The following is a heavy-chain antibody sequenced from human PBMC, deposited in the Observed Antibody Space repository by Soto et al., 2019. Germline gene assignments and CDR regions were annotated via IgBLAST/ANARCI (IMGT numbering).Heavy chain of an antibody. Sequence: QVQLVESGGGVVQPGRSLRLSCAASGFTFSSYGMHWVRQAPGKGLEWVAVIWYDGSNKYYADSVKGRFTISRDNSKNTLYLQMNSLRAEDTAVYYCARVGELYYYGSWSYAFDIWGQGTMVTVSS. CDR1: GFTFSSYG. J-gene: IGHJ3*02. D-gene: IGHD3-10*01. CDR2: IWYDGSNK. CDR3: ARVGELYYYGSWSYAFDI. V-gene: IGHV3-33*01.